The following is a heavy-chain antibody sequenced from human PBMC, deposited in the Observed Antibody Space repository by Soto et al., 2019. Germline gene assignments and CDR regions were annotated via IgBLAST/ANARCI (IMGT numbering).Heavy chain of an antibody. V-gene: IGHV3-49*04. J-gene: IGHJ4*01. Sequence: GGSLRLSCSASGFSFGDYALAWVRQSPGKGREWVGFIRGKGIGGTTGYAASVKGRFTISRADLKSIAYLQLKSLKLECTAVDYCVRVPVARFIVVVTLFGYCHQGPLVTASS. CDR2: IRGKGIGGTT. CDR1: GFSFGDYA. CDR3: VRVPVARFIVVVTLFGY. D-gene: IGHD2-21*02.